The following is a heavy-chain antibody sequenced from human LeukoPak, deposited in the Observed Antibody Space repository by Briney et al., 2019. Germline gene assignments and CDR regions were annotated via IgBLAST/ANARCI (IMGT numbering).Heavy chain of an antibody. J-gene: IGHJ4*02. V-gene: IGHV4-59*08. CDR2: ISDIGSI. Sequence: SETLSLTCTVSGGSISSYYWSWIRQPPGKGLEWIAYISDIGSINYNPSLTSRVTISLDTSKNQFSLKLSSVTAADTAVYYCAGHHPRNTVDFWGQGTLVTVSS. CDR1: GGSISSYY. D-gene: IGHD2/OR15-2a*01. CDR3: AGHHPRNTVDF.